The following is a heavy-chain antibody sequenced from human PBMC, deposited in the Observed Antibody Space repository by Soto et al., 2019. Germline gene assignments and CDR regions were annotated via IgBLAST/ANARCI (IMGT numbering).Heavy chain of an antibody. V-gene: IGHV3-9*01. CDR2: ISWNSANV. D-gene: IGHD6-19*01. CDR3: AKDRWKGGNGWYYFDS. Sequence: EVPLVESGGGLAQPGRSLRLSCVASGFTFEDYAMHWVRQVPGKGLEWVSGISWNSANVKYADSVKGRLTISRDNAKKSLNLEMNSLRPDDTALYYCAKDRWKGGNGWYYFDSWGQGTLVTVSS. CDR1: GFTFEDYA. J-gene: IGHJ4*02.